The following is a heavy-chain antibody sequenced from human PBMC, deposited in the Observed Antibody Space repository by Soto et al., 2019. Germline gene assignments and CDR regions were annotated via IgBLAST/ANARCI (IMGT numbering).Heavy chain of an antibody. Sequence: SETLSLTCAVYGGSFSGYYWSWIRQPPGKGLEWIGEINHSGSTNYNPSLKSRVTISVDTSKNQSSLKLSSVTAADTAVYYCATGGASSSWGSLYYFDYWGQGTLVTVSS. J-gene: IGHJ4*02. CDR1: GGSFSGYY. V-gene: IGHV4-34*01. CDR3: ATGGASSSWGSLYYFDY. D-gene: IGHD6-13*01. CDR2: INHSGST.